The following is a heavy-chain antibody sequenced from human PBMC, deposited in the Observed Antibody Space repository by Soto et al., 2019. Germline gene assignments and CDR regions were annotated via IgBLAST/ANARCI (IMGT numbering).Heavy chain of an antibody. CDR3: ARFLQSRESGSLGDYYMDV. CDR2: IYYSGST. D-gene: IGHD3-3*01. V-gene: IGHV4-39*01. CDR1: GGSISSSSYY. Sequence: SETLSLTCTVSGGSISSSSYYWGWIRQPPGKGLEWIGSIYYSGSTYYNPSLKSRVTISVDTSKNQFSLKLSSVTAADTAVYYCARFLQSRESGSLGDYYMDVWGKGTTVTVSS. J-gene: IGHJ6*03.